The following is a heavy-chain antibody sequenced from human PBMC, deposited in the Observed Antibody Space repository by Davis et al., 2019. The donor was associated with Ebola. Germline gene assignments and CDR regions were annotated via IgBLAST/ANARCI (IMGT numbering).Heavy chain of an antibody. V-gene: IGHV3-30*18. D-gene: IGHD1-26*01. CDR2: ISYDGSNK. J-gene: IGHJ4*02. CDR1: GFTFSSYA. Sequence: GESLKISCAASGFTFSSYAMSWVRQAPGKGLEWVAVISYDGSNKYYADSVKGRFTISRDNSKNTLYLQMNSLRAEDTAVYYCAKDHRGSYFAAYDYWGQGTLVTVSS. CDR3: AKDHRGSYFAAYDY.